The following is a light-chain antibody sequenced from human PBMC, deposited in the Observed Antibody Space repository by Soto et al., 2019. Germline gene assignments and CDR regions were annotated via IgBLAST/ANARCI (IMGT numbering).Light chain of an antibody. CDR2: EVS. CDR3: TAYTTSSTHWV. CDR1: SRDVGGYNY. Sequence: QSALTQPASVSGSPGQSITISCTGTSRDVGGYNYVSWYQQHPGKAPKLMICEVSNRPSEVSNRFSGSKSGNTASLTISGLQAEDEADYYRTAYTTSSTHWVFGGGTKLTVL. J-gene: IGLJ3*02. V-gene: IGLV2-14*01.